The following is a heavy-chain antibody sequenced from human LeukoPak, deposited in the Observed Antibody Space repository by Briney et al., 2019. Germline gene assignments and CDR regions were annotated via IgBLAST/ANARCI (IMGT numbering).Heavy chain of an antibody. Sequence: GGSLRLSCAASGFTFSSYGMHWVRQAPGKGLEWVAFIRYDESYKYYADSVKGRFSISRDNSKNTLYLQMNSLRAEDTAVYYCAKQAGATAYFDYWGQGTLVTVSS. CDR1: GFTFSSYG. J-gene: IGHJ4*02. CDR3: AKQAGATAYFDY. V-gene: IGHV3-30*02. D-gene: IGHD1-26*01. CDR2: IRYDESYK.